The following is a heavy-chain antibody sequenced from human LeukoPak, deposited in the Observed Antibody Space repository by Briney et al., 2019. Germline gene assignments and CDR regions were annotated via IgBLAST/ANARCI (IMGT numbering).Heavy chain of an antibody. CDR3: AGISVAGGDWFGP. Sequence: SETLSLTCAVYGGSFSGYYWSWIRQPPGKGLEWIGEINHSGSTNYNPSLKSRVTMSIDTSNNQFSLSLISVTAADTAMYFCAGISVAGGDWFGPWGQGTLVTVSS. J-gene: IGHJ5*02. V-gene: IGHV4-34*01. CDR2: INHSGST. D-gene: IGHD6-19*01. CDR1: GGSFSGYY.